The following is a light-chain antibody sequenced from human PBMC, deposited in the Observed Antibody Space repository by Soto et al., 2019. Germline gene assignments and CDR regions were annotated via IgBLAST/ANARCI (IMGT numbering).Light chain of an antibody. J-gene: IGKJ1*01. CDR3: LRYIAFSQT. V-gene: IGKV1-5*01. Sequence: DIQMTQSPSTLSASVGDRVTITCRSSQRMNDWLAWYQQKPGKVPKVLIYDASSLQSGVPSRFSGSGSGTEFTLTTDSLQSDDCAIYYCLRYIAFSQTFGKETKVEI. CDR2: DAS. CDR1: QRMNDW.